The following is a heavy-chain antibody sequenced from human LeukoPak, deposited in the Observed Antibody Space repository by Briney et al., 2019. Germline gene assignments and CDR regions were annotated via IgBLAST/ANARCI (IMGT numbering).Heavy chain of an antibody. V-gene: IGHV4-31*03. D-gene: IGHD3-3*01. J-gene: IGHJ5*02. Sequence: SETLSLTCTVSGGSISSGDYYWSWIRQHPGKGLEWIGYIYYSGSTYYNPSLKSRVTISVDTSKNQFSLKLSSVTAADTAVYYCARGSDGYDFWSGYCNWFDPWGQGTLVTVSS. CDR2: IYYSGST. CDR3: ARGSDGYDFWSGYCNWFDP. CDR1: GGSISSGDYY.